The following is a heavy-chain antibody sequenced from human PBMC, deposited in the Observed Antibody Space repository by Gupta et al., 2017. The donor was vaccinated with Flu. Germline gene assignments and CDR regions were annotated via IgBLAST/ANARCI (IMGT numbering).Heavy chain of an antibody. Sequence: EVQVGEGGGGRVTAGGFWRLACVACGVTLSSDGMRWVRQAPGKGLVCVSFIRDSGDISDYADSVKGRFTISRNNSKDTLYLQMNSLGAEDTAGYYCANEELRQRPWGQGTLVTVSS. CDR1: GVTLSSDG. J-gene: IGHJ5*02. V-gene: IGHV3-23*04. CDR2: IRDSGDIS. D-gene: IGHD1-7*01. CDR3: ANEELRQRP.